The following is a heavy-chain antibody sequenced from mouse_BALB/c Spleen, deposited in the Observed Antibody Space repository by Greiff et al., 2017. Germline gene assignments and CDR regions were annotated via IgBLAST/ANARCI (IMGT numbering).Heavy chain of an antibody. J-gene: IGHJ1*01. CDR2: INPYNDGT. Sequence: LQESGPELVKPGASVKMSCKASGYTFTSYVMHWVKQKPGQGLEWIGYINPYNDGTKYNEKFKGKATLTSDKSSSTAYMELSSLTSEDSAVYYCARDPYYGSSYRYFDVWGAGTTVTVSS. D-gene: IGHD1-1*01. CDR1: GYTFTSYV. CDR3: ARDPYYGSSYRYFDV. V-gene: IGHV1-14*01.